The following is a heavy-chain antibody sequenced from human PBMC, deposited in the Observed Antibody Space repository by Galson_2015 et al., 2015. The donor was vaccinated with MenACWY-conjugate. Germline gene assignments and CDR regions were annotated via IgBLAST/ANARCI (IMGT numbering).Heavy chain of an antibody. J-gene: IGHJ4*02. CDR3: ARIPTWGSSFGYFDY. V-gene: IGHV4-61*05. D-gene: IGHD7-27*01. CDR1: GDSFSGTRSS. Sequence: ETLSLTCTVSGDSFSGTRSSWGWIRQPPGPGLEWIAYIRDTGSLKDNPSLKSRVTMSADKSNNQFSLRLISVTAAATAVYYCARIPTWGSSFGYFDYWGQGILVAVSS. CDR2: IRDTGSL.